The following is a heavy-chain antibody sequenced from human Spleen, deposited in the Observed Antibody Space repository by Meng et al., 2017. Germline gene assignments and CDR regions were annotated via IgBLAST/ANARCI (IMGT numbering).Heavy chain of an antibody. V-gene: IGHV4-34*01. J-gene: IGHJ4*02. D-gene: IGHD4-11*01. CDR1: GGSVSDYY. CDR3: ARGPTTMAHDFDY. Sequence: QVQLQQWGAGLVTPSETLSLTCVVSGGSVSDYYWSWIRQPPGKGLEWIWEINHSGSTNYNPSLESRATISVDTSQNNLSLKLSSVTAADSAVYYCARGPTTMAHDFDYWGQGTLVTVSS. CDR2: INHSGST.